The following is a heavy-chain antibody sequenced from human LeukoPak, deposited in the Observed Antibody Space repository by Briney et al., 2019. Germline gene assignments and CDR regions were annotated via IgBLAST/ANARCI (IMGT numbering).Heavy chain of an antibody. CDR1: GFTFSSYA. V-gene: IGHV3-23*01. J-gene: IGHJ4*02. CDR2: ISGSGGST. Sequence: PGGSLRLSCAASGFTFSSYAMSWVRQAPGKGLEWVSAISGSGGSTYYADSVKGRFTISRDNSKNTLYLQMNSLGAEDTAVYYCAKDIVLMDSGYFDYWGQGTLVTVSS. D-gene: IGHD2-8*01. CDR3: AKDIVLMDSGYFDY.